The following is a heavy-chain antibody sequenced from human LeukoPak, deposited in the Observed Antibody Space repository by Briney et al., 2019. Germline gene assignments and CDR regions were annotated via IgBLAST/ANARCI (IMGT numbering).Heavy chain of an antibody. CDR1: GFSFSSSS. V-gene: IGHV3-21*01. Sequence: PGGSLRLSCGASGFSFSSSSMNCVRQAPGKGLEWVSSISSSSAYIYYADSVKGRFTISRDNAKNSLYLQMNSLRAEDTAVYYCARPLDTYSSSSLNFDYWGQGTLVTVSS. CDR2: ISSSSAYI. D-gene: IGHD6-13*01. CDR3: ARPLDTYSSSSLNFDY. J-gene: IGHJ4*02.